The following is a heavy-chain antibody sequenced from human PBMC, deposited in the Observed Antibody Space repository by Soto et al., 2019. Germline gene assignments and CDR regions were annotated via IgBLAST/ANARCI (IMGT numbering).Heavy chain of an antibody. Sequence: GASVKVSCKASGYTFTSYGISWVRQAPGQGLEWMGWISAYNGNTNYAQKLQGRVTMTTDTSTSTAYMELRSLRSDDTAVYYYARSGRRIAAAGPVGYYYMDVWGKGTTVTVSS. CDR3: ARSGRRIAAAGPVGYYYMDV. CDR1: GYTFTSYG. CDR2: ISAYNGNT. D-gene: IGHD6-13*01. J-gene: IGHJ6*03. V-gene: IGHV1-18*01.